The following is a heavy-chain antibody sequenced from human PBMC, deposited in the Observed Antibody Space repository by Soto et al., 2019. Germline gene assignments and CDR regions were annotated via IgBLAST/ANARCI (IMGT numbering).Heavy chain of an antibody. CDR1: GFTFDDYA. CDR2: ISWNSNII. Sequence: EVQLVESGGDLVQPGRSLRLSCAASGFTFDDYAMHWVRQAPGKGLEWVSGISWNSNIIDYADSVRGRFTISRDNAKNSLYLPLNCLRADDTAFYYCVKDSPILPAALYQYIDLWGRGTLVTVSS. CDR3: VKDSPILPAALYQYIDL. J-gene: IGHJ2*01. D-gene: IGHD1-26*01. V-gene: IGHV3-9*01.